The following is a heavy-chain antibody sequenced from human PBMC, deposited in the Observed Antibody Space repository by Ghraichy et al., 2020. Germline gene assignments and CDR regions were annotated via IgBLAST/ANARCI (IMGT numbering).Heavy chain of an antibody. V-gene: IGHV4-39*01. CDR1: GDSISSSSYY. J-gene: IGHJ3*02. CDR3: ARLPDIPYFCSGGSCTPHGAFDI. CDR2: IYYSGST. D-gene: IGHD2-15*01. Sequence: SETLSLTCTVSGDSISSSSYYWGWIRQPPGKGLEWIGSIYYSGSTYYNPSLKSRVTISVDTSKNQFSLKLSSVTAADTAGYYCARLPDIPYFCSGGSCTPHGAFDIWGQGTMVTVSS.